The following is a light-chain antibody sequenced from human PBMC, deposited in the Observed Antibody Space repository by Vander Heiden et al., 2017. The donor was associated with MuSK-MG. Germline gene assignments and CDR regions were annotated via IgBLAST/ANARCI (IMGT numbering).Light chain of an antibody. CDR1: HGITSY. J-gene: IGKJ4*01. CDR3: YQLRSYPNT. V-gene: IGKV1-9*01. CDR2: AAS. Sequence: DRVTITCRASHGITSYLAWYQQKPGKAPKLLIYAASTFLSGVLSTFSGSGSGTEFTLTIISLLAADFATSYCYQLRSYPNTFGGGTKVEIK.